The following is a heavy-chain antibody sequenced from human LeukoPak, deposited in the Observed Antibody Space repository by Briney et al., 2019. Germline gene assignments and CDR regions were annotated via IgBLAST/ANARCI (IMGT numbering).Heavy chain of an antibody. J-gene: IGHJ4*02. V-gene: IGHV3-21*04. Sequence: GGSLRLSCAASGFTFSNYDMTWVRQAPGKGLEWVSSISATTIYRFSAGSVRGRFTISRDNVENSLYLQMNDLRREDTAVYYCARIGLGRDAYNSFDYWGQATLVIVSS. CDR1: GFTFSNYD. CDR3: ARIGLGRDAYNSFDY. D-gene: IGHD5-24*01. CDR2: ISATTIYR.